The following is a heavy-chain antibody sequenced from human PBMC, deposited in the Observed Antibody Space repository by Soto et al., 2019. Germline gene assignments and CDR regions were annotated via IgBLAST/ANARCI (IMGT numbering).Heavy chain of an antibody. CDR3: ARRNCYGSICYPYYFDL. CDR2: IHYTGST. Sequence: QVQLQESGPGLVKPSETLSLTCSVSAGSINSYYWSWLRQSPGRGLDWIGYIHYTGSTNYSPSLKTRVIISLDTSKSQFSLNLNSVTAADTAIYYCARRNCYGSICYPYYFDLWGRGTLVPVSS. V-gene: IGHV4-59*08. J-gene: IGHJ2*01. D-gene: IGHD2-8*02. CDR1: AGSINSYY.